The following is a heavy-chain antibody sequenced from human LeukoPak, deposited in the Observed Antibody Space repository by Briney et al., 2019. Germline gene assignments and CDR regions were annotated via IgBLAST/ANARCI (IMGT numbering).Heavy chain of an antibody. Sequence: GGSLRLSCAASGFTFSIYWMHWVRQAPGKGLVWVSRINSDGSSTSYADSVKGRFTISRDNAKNTLYLQMNSLRAEDTAVYYCARARRDSGYYKVDYWGQGTLVTVSS. V-gene: IGHV3-74*01. J-gene: IGHJ4*02. D-gene: IGHD3-3*01. CDR3: ARARRDSGYYKVDY. CDR2: INSDGSST. CDR1: GFTFSIYW.